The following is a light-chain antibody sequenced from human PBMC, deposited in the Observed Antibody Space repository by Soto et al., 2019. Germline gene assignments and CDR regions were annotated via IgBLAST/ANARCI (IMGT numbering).Light chain of an antibody. J-gene: IGKJ1*01. CDR3: QQYRSYPGT. Sequence: DIPMTQSPSTLSASVGDRVTISCRASQSISNWLAWYQQKPGKAPNLLIYGASSLESGVPSRFSGSGSVTEFTLTISSLQPDDVATYYCQQYRSYPGTFGQGTKVEIK. CDR2: GAS. CDR1: QSISNW. V-gene: IGKV1-5*01.